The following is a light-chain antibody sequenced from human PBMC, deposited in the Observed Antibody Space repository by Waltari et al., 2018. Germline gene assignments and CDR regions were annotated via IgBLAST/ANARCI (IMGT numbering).Light chain of an antibody. Sequence: QSALIQPASVSGSPGQSITISCTGTSSDVGSFKLVSWYQKHPGKAPKVMIYEVNKRPTGVSNRFSGSKSGNTASLTSSGLQAEDEADYYCCSYAGSSTWVFGGGTELTVL. CDR2: EVN. V-gene: IGLV2-23*02. J-gene: IGLJ3*02. CDR3: CSYAGSSTWV. CDR1: SSDVGSFKL.